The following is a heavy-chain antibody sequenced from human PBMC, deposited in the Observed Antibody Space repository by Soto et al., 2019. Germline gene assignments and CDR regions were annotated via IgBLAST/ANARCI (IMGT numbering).Heavy chain of an antibody. CDR2: IIPIFGTA. J-gene: IGHJ4*02. CDR1: GGTFRSYA. D-gene: IGHD2-15*01. CDR3: ARESRYCSGGSCYFLPGIDY. V-gene: IGHV1-69*12. Sequence: QVQLVQSGAEVKKPGSSVKVSCKASGGTFRSYAISWVRQAPGQGLEWMGGIIPIFGTANYEQKFQGRVTITADESTSTAYMELSSLRSEDTAVYYCARESRYCSGGSCYFLPGIDYWGQGTLVTVSS.